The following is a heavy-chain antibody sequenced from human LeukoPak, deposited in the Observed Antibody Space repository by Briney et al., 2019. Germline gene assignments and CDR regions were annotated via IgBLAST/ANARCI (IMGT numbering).Heavy chain of an antibody. CDR3: AKDRGYSYGFFDY. V-gene: IGHV3-30*18. D-gene: IGHD5-18*01. J-gene: IGHJ4*02. CDR2: ISYDGSNK. Sequence: QTGGPVRLSCAASGFTFSSYGMHWVRQAPGKGLEGVAVISYDGSNKYYADSVQGRFTISRDNSKNTLYLQINSLRAEDTAVYYGAKDRGYSYGFFDYWGQGTVVTVSS. CDR1: GFTFSSYG.